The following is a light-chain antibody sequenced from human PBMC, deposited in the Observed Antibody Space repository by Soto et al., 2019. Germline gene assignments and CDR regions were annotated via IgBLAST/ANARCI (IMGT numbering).Light chain of an antibody. J-gene: IGLJ2*01. CDR1: SSDVGGYNY. V-gene: IGLV2-14*01. CDR3: CSYGGGRTPLG. Sequence: QSALTQPASVSGSPGQSITISCTGTSSDVGGYNYVSWYQQHPGKAPKLMIYEVSNRPSGVPGRFSGSKSGNTASLTISGLQAEDEGDYYCCSYGGGRTPLGFGGGTKLTVL. CDR2: EVS.